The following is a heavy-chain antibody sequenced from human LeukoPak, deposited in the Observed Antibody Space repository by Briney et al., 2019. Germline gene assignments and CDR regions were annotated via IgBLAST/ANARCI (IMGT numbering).Heavy chain of an antibody. CDR1: GFTFSSYG. CDR2: IWYDGSNK. J-gene: IGHJ3*02. Sequence: PGRSLRLSCAASGFTFSSYGMHWVRQAPGKGLEWVAVIWYDGSNKYYADSVKGRFTISRDNSKNTLYLQMNSLRAEDTAVYYCARGPPHYDFWSGYLDRGAFDIWGQGTMVTVSS. V-gene: IGHV3-33*01. D-gene: IGHD3-3*01. CDR3: ARGPPHYDFWSGYLDRGAFDI.